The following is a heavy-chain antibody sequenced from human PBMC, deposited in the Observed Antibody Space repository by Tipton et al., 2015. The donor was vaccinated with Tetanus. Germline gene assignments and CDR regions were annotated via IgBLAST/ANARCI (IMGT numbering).Heavy chain of an antibody. D-gene: IGHD5-18*01. CDR1: GGTFSSYA. CDR2: IIPIFGTA. J-gene: IGHJ6*02. CDR3: ARDLARTAMAAYYYGMDV. Sequence: QSGAEVKKPGSSVKVSCKASGGTFSSYAISWVRQAPGQGLEWMGGIIPIFGTANYAQKFQGRVTITADKSTSTAYMELSSLRSEDAAVYYCARDLARTAMAAYYYGMDVWGQGTTVTVSS. V-gene: IGHV1-69*06.